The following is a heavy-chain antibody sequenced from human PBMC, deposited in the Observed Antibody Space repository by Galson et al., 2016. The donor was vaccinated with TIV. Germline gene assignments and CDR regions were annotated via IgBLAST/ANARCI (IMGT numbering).Heavy chain of an antibody. CDR2: ISSSSLSI. CDR1: GFSLSIYS. Sequence: SLRLSCAASGFSLSIYSMNWVRQAPGKGLEWVTYISSSSLSIYYADSVKGRFTISRDNANNALYLQMNSLRAEDTAVYYCARSLAAVHYYGMDVWGQGTTVTVS. CDR3: ARSLAAVHYYGMDV. D-gene: IGHD6-13*01. V-gene: IGHV3-48*01. J-gene: IGHJ6*02.